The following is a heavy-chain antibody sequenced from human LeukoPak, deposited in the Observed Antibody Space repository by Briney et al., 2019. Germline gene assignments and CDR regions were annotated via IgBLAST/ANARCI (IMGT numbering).Heavy chain of an antibody. J-gene: IGHJ5*02. CDR1: GYTFTGYY. V-gene: IGHV1-2*02. CDR3: ARKGPVRYFDWLLSGSPFDP. Sequence: ASVKVSCKASGYTFTGYYMHWVRQAPGQGLEWMGWINPNSGGTNYAQKLQGRVTMTTDTSTSTAYMELRSLRSDDTAVYYCARKGPVRYFDWLLSGSPFDPWGQGTLVTVSS. D-gene: IGHD3-9*01. CDR2: INPNSGGT.